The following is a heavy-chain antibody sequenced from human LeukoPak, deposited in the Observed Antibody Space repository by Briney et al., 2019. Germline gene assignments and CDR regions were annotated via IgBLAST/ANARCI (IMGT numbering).Heavy chain of an antibody. CDR3: APSLNSGSYPHHDY. CDR2: TRYDGDTK. Sequence: GGSLRLSCAASGFTFSTYGMHWVRQAPGKGLEWVAFTRYDGDTKYYADSVKGRFTISRDNSKNTLYLQMNSLRAEDTAVYYCAPSLNSGSYPHHDYWGQGTLVTVSS. J-gene: IGHJ4*02. D-gene: IGHD1-26*01. V-gene: IGHV3-30*02. CDR1: GFTFSTYG.